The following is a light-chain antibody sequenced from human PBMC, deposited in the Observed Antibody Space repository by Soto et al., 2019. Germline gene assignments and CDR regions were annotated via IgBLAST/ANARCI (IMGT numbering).Light chain of an antibody. Sequence: SVLTQPPSASGTPGQRVTFSCSGSSSNIGINTVNWYQQLPGTAPQLLISDNHRRPSGVPDRFSGSKSGTSASLAISGLQSEDEATYFCAAWDVSLKGVVFGTGTKVTVL. CDR1: SSNIGINT. J-gene: IGLJ1*01. CDR2: DNH. V-gene: IGLV1-44*01. CDR3: AAWDVSLKGVV.